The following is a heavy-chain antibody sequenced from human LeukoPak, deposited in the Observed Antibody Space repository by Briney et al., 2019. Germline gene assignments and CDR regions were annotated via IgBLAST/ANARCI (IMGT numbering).Heavy chain of an antibody. D-gene: IGHD3-3*01. CDR1: GYSFTSQW. J-gene: IGHJ4*02. Sequence: GESLKISFKGSGYSFTSQWSGWGRQMPGKGVEWMGMIYPGDSDNRYSPSFQGQVTISADKSISTAYLQWSSLKASDTAMYYCARLVMDDFWSGYYEKWGQGTLVTVSS. V-gene: IGHV5-51*01. CDR2: IYPGDSDN. CDR3: ARLVMDDFWSGYYEK.